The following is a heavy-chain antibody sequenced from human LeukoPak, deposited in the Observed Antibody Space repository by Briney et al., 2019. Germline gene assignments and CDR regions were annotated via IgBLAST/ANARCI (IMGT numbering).Heavy chain of an antibody. Sequence: SETLSLTCTVSGGSISSGDYYWSWIRQPPGKGLEWIGYIYYSGSTYYNPSLKSRVTISVDTSKNQFSLKLSSVTAADTAVYYCAGGYTTYWAFDYWGQGALVIVSS. J-gene: IGHJ4*02. CDR3: AGGYTTYWAFDY. D-gene: IGHD6-25*01. V-gene: IGHV4-30-4*08. CDR2: IYYSGST. CDR1: GGSISSGDYY.